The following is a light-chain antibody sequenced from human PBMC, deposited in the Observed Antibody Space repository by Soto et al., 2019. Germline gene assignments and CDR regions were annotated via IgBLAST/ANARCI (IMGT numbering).Light chain of an antibody. V-gene: IGLV2-23*01. J-gene: IGLJ1*01. CDR2: EGS. CDR3: CSYVGSTTYV. CDR1: SSDVGSYDL. Sequence: QSVLTQPASVSGSPGQSITISCTGTSSDVGSYDLVSWYQHHPGKAPKLIIYEGSERPSGVSIRFSGSKSGNRASLRISGLQAEDEADYYCCSYVGSTTYVFGTGTKVTVL.